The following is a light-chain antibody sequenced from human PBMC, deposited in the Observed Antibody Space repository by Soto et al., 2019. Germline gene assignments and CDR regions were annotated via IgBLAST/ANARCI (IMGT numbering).Light chain of an antibody. V-gene: IGKV3-20*01. CDR1: QSVSSTY. Sequence: IVLTQSPGTLSLSPGERATLSCRASQSVSSTYIAWYQQNPGQAPRILIYGASSMATGIPDRFSGSGSGTDFTLTISRLEPEDFAVYFCQQYGRSPPFTFGQGTKVEIK. CDR2: GAS. CDR3: QQYGRSPPFT. J-gene: IGKJ2*01.